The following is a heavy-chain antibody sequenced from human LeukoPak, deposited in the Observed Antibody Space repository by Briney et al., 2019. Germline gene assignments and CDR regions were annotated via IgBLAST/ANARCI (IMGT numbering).Heavy chain of an antibody. D-gene: IGHD6-19*01. J-gene: IGHJ4*02. Sequence: GGSLRLSCVASGFSFDDYGMSWVRQAPGKGLGWVSGINWNGGSTGYADSVKGRFTISRDNAKNSLYLRMNSLRAEDTALYYCARGGSTGWYSFDYWGQGTLVTVSS. V-gene: IGHV3-20*04. CDR1: GFSFDDYG. CDR3: ARGGSTGWYSFDY. CDR2: INWNGGST.